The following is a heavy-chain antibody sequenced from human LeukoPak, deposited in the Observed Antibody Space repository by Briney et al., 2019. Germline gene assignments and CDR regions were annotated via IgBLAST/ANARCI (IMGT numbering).Heavy chain of an antibody. CDR2: ITGSGGDT. V-gene: IGHV3-23*01. CDR3: AKDPYVGGGYHFDS. J-gene: IGHJ4*02. D-gene: IGHD3-22*01. Sequence: PGGSLRLSCAASGFTFSSYWMSWVRQAPGKGLEWVSTITGSGGDTYYADSVKGRFTISRDNSKNTLYLQMNSLRAEDTAIYYCAKDPYVGGGYHFDSWGQGSLVTVSS. CDR1: GFTFSSYW.